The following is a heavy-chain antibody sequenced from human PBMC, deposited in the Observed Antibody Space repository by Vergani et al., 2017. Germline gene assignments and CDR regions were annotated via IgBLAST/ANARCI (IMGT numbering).Heavy chain of an antibody. Sequence: QVQLQESGPGLVKPSGTLSLTCAVSGGSISSSNWWSWVRQPPXKGLEWIGEIYHSGSTNYNPSLKSRVTISVDKSKNQFSLKLSSVTAADTAVYYCARGYYGAGSYPGYYYYGMDVWGQGTTVTVSS. CDR2: IYHSGST. CDR3: ARGYYGAGSYPGYYYYGMDV. V-gene: IGHV4-4*02. J-gene: IGHJ6*02. CDR1: GGSISSSNW. D-gene: IGHD3-10*01.